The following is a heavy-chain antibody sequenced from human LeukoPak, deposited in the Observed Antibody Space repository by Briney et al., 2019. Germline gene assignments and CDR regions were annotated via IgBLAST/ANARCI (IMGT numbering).Heavy chain of an antibody. CDR3: ARRIHSSRPMHPYYYYYIDV. J-gene: IGHJ6*03. CDR2: FYNSGDT. V-gene: IGHV4-39*01. D-gene: IGHD2-2*01. Sequence: SETLSLTCTVSGGSIRSSTYYWAWIRHPPGKRLEWIGNFYNSGDTYYNPSLKSRVTISVDTSKNQVSLKVTSVTASDTAVYYCARRIHSSRPMHPYYYYYIDVWGEGTTVTVSS. CDR1: GGSIRSSTYY.